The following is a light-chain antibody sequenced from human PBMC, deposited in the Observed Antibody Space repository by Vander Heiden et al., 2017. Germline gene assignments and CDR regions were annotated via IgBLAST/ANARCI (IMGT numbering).Light chain of an antibody. CDR3: QQYDSTPLT. J-gene: IGKJ3*01. CDR1: QSVLYSSNNKNY. CDR2: WAS. V-gene: IGKV4-1*01. Sequence: DIVMTQSPDSLAVSLGERATINCKSSQSVLYSSNNKNYLAWYQQKPGQPPKLLIYWASTRESGVPDRFSGSGSGTDFTLTISSLQAEDVAVYYCQQYDSTPLTFGHGTKVEIK.